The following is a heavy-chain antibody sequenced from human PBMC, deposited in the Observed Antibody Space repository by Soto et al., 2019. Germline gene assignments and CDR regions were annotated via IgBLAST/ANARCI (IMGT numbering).Heavy chain of an antibody. Sequence: GASVKVSCKASGGTFSSYAISWVRQAPGQGLEWMGGIIPIFGTANYAQKFQGRVTITADESTSTAYMELSSLRSEDTAVYYCASPPPSSGYFEFDYWGQGTLVTVSS. CDR3: ASPPPSSGYFEFDY. CDR2: IIPIFGTA. CDR1: GGTFSSYA. V-gene: IGHV1-69*13. J-gene: IGHJ4*02. D-gene: IGHD3-22*01.